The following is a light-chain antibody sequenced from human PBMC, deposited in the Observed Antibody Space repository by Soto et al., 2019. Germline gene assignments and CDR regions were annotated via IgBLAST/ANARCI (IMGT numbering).Light chain of an antibody. J-gene: IGKJ4*01. Sequence: PMTQSPSSLSASVGDRVTITCRASQGVDSDLSWYQQKPGKAPKLLIYAASSLHSGVPTRFRGSGSGTHFTLTISSLQPEDVATYYCQQSYSTLVLTFGGGTKVELK. V-gene: IGKV1-39*01. CDR3: QQSYSTLVLT. CDR1: QGVDSD. CDR2: AAS.